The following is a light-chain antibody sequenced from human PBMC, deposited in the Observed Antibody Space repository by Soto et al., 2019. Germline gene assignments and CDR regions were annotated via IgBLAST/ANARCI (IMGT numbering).Light chain of an antibody. CDR2: RNN. CDR3: AAWDDSLRRGG. CDR1: SSNIGSNY. Sequence: QSVLTQPPSASGTPGQRVTISCSGSSSNIGSNYVYWYQQLPGTAPKLLIYRNNQRPSGVPDRFSGSKSGTSASLAISGLRSEDEADYYCAAWDDSLRRGGFGTGTKLTVL. V-gene: IGLV1-47*01. J-gene: IGLJ1*01.